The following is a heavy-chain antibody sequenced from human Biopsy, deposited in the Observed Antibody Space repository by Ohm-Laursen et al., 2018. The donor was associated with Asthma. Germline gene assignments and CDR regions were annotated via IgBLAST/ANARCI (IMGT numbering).Heavy chain of an antibody. J-gene: IGHJ6*02. CDR2: ISVYNGNT. CDR1: GYTFNSAG. D-gene: IGHD3-10*01. Sequence: ASVKVSCKTSGYTFNSAGITWVRQAPGQGLEWTGWISVYNGNTKVAQKLQDRVTMITDTSTSTAYMELRSLRSDDTSVYFCARAVDYSRYYGIDVWGQGTTVTVS. CDR3: ARAVDYSRYYGIDV. V-gene: IGHV1-18*01.